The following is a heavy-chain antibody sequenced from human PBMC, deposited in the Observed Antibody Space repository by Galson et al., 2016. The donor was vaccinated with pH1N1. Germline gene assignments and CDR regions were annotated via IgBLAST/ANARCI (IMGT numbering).Heavy chain of an antibody. D-gene: IGHD6-19*01. J-gene: IGHJ4*02. Sequence: SLRLSCAASGFTFDDYTMHWVRQAPGKGLEWVSLITWDGTTLYADSMRGRFTISRDNSKNSLYLQMNSLGTEDTAFYYCGKGLGPKWWLVDYWGQGTRVTVSS. CDR2: ITWDGTT. V-gene: IGHV3-43*01. CDR1: GFTFDDYT. CDR3: GKGLGPKWWLVDY.